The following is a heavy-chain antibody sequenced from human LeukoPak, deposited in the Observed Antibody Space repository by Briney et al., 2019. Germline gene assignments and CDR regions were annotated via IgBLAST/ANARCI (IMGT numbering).Heavy chain of an antibody. D-gene: IGHD2-2*01. CDR2: VSYSGTT. CDR3: AKLTCSSTFCPLDY. CDR1: GGSIISSSYN. Sequence: SETLSLTCAVSGGSIISSSYNWGWIRQPPGKGLEWIGTVSYSGTTYYSPSLKSRVTISVDTPKNQFSLRLTSVTAADTALYYCAKLTCSSTFCPLDYWGQGTLVTVSS. V-gene: IGHV4-39*01. J-gene: IGHJ4*02.